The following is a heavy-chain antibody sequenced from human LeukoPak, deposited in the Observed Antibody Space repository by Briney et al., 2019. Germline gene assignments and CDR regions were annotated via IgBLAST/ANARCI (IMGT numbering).Heavy chain of an antibody. CDR2: ISGSGGST. J-gene: IGHJ4*02. V-gene: IGHV3-23*01. D-gene: IGHD6-13*01. CDR3: AKTRPLDSSSWSHGDY. Sequence: GGSLRLSCAASGFTFASYDMSWVLLAPGKGLEWVSAISGSGGSTYYADSVKGRFTISRDNSKNTLYLQMNSLRAEDTAVYYCAKTRPLDSSSWSHGDYWGQGTLVTVSS. CDR1: GFTFASYD.